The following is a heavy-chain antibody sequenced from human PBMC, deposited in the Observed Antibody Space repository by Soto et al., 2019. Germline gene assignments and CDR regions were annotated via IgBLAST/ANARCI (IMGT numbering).Heavy chain of an antibody. Sequence: GGSLRLSXAASGFTFSSYSMSWVRQAPGKGLEWVSGFRSSGDDGTTYYADSVKGRFTISRDNSKNTLFLQMDNLRAEDTAIYHCAKKVNSGPGSQYFDYWGQGTLVTVSS. D-gene: IGHD3-10*01. J-gene: IGHJ4*02. V-gene: IGHV3-23*01. CDR1: GFTFSSYS. CDR2: FRSSGDDGTT. CDR3: AKKVNSGPGSQYFDY.